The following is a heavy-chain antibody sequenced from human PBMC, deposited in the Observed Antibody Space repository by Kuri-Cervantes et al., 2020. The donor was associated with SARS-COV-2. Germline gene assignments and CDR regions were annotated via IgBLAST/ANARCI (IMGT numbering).Heavy chain of an antibody. CDR3: ARHEGWFPLWLPFDY. V-gene: IGHV4-39*01. CDR2: IYYSGST. Sequence: SETLSLTCTVSGGTISSSSYYWGWIRQPPGKGLEWIGSIYYSGSTYYNPSLKSRVTISVDTSKNQFSLKLSSVTAADTAVYYCARHEGWFPLWLPFDYWGQGTLVTVSS. D-gene: IGHD5-18*01. J-gene: IGHJ4*02. CDR1: GGTISSSSYY.